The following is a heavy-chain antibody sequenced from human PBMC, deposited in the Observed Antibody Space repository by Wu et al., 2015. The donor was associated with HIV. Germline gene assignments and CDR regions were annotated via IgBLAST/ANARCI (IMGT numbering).Heavy chain of an antibody. CDR1: GYSFIDYD. V-gene: IGHV1-8*02. Sequence: QVQLAQSGPEVRKPGASVKVSCKASGYSFIDYDINWVRQASGQGLEWMGWMNPRSGNSRSTQKFEGRVNMTRTSSTRTAYMEMTSLTSDDTAIYYCVRVGYYYDIGGSYGEYFQHWGQGTAVVV. CDR2: MNPRSGNS. CDR3: VRVGYYYDIGGSYGEYFQH. D-gene: IGHD3-3*01. J-gene: IGHJ1*01.